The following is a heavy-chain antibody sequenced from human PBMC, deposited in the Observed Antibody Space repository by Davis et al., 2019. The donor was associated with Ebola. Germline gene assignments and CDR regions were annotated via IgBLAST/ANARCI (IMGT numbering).Heavy chain of an antibody. V-gene: IGHV3-48*02. J-gene: IGHJ4*02. CDR2: LSSGNINM. CDR1: GFTFSSYG. Sequence: GESLKISCAASGFTFSSYGMHWVRQAPGKGLEWVSYLSSGNINMYYADSVKGRFTISRDNAKNSLYLQMNSLRDEDTAVYYCARVSRTYSGYDFDYWGQGTQVTVSS. D-gene: IGHD5-12*01. CDR3: ARVSRTYSGYDFDY.